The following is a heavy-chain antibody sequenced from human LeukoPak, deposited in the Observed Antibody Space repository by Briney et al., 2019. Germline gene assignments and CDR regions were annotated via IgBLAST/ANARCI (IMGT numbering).Heavy chain of an antibody. CDR1: GFTISTYG. Sequence: PGGSLRLPCAASGFTISTYGMHWVRQAPGKGLEWVALIRSDGSNKYYADTVKGRFTVSRDNSKNTLDLHMNSLRGEDTAVYYCATRTGAGNYYTMDVWGQGTTVTVSS. J-gene: IGHJ6*02. D-gene: IGHD6-19*01. V-gene: IGHV3-30*02. CDR2: IRSDGSNK. CDR3: ATRTGAGNYYTMDV.